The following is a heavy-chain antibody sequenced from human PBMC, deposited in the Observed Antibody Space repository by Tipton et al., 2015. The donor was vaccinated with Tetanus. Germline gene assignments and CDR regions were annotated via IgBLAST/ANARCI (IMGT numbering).Heavy chain of an antibody. CDR2: IYYSGST. CDR1: GGSVSSGSYY. J-gene: IGHJ5*02. CDR3: ARGSTYYYDSGGYYLYLNWFDP. Sequence: TLSLTCTVSGGSVSSGSYYWSWIRQPPGKGLEWIGYIYYSGSTNYNPSLKSRVTISVDTSKNQFSLKLSSVTAADTAVYYCARGSTYYYDSGGYYLYLNWFDPWGQGTLVTVSS. D-gene: IGHD3-22*01. V-gene: IGHV4-61*01.